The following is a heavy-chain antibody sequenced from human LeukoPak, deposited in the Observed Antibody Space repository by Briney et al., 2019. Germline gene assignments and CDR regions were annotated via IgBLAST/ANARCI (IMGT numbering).Heavy chain of an antibody. CDR1: GGSISSSSYY. Sequence: SETLSLTCTVSGGSISSSSYYWGWIRQPPGKGLEWIGSIYYSGSTYYNPSLKSRVTISVDTSKNQFSLKLSSVTAADTAVYYCARAGVDDSWSGFVVGGWFDPWGQGTLVTVSS. CDR2: IYYSGST. J-gene: IGHJ5*02. D-gene: IGHD3-3*01. V-gene: IGHV4-39*07. CDR3: ARAGVDDSWSGFVVGGWFDP.